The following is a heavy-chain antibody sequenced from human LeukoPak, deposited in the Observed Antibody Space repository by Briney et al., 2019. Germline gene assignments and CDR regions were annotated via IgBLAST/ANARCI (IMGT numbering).Heavy chain of an antibody. CDR3: ARGGLLLWFGEPTNTGRDFDY. D-gene: IGHD3-10*01. Sequence: SETLSLTCAVYGGSFSGYYWSWIRQPPGKGLEWIGEINHSGSTNYNPSLKSRVTISVDTSKNQFSLKLSSVTAADTAVYYCARGGLLLWFGEPTNTGRDFDYWGQGTLVTVSS. CDR2: INHSGST. J-gene: IGHJ4*02. V-gene: IGHV4-34*01. CDR1: GGSFSGYY.